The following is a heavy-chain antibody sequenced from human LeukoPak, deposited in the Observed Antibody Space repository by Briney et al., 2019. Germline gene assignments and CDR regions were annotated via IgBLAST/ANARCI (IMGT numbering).Heavy chain of an antibody. V-gene: IGHV4-31*11. CDR3: ARDRDEVAATHNYYGMDV. J-gene: IGHJ6*02. CDR1: GGSISSGGYS. Sequence: PSETLSLTCAVSGGSISSGGYSWSWIRQHPGKGLEWIGYIYYSGSTYYNPSLKSRVTISVDTSKNQFSLKLSSVTAADTAVYYCARDRDEVAATHNYYGMDVWGQGTTVTVSS. D-gene: IGHD2-15*01. CDR2: IYYSGST.